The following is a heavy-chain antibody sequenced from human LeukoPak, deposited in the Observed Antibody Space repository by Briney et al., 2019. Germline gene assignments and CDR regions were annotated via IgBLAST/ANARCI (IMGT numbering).Heavy chain of an antibody. D-gene: IGHD3-10*01. CDR3: ARDLTAGGSGSSPDAFDI. CDR2: IIPIFGTA. CDR1: GGTFSSYA. V-gene: IGHV1-69*13. J-gene: IGHJ3*02. Sequence: GASVKVSCKASGGTFSSYAISWVRQAPGQGLEWMGGIIPIFGTANYAQKFQGRVTITADESTSTAYMELSSLRSEDTAVYYCARDLTAGGSGSSPDAFDIWGQGTMVTVSS.